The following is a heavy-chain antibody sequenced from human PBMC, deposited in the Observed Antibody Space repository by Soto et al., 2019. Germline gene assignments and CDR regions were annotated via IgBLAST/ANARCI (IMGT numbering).Heavy chain of an antibody. V-gene: IGHV1-2*04. CDR3: ARTLHYDSSRYRGSEGYYFDY. J-gene: IGHJ4*02. D-gene: IGHD3-22*01. CDR1: GYTFTGYY. CDR2: INPNSGGT. Sequence: QVQLVQSGAEVKKPGASVKVSCKASGYTFTGYYMHWVRQAPGQGLEWMGWINPNSGGTNYAQKFQGCVTMTRDTSISTAYMELSRLRSDDTAVYYCARTLHYDSSRYRGSEGYYFDYCGQGTLVTVSS.